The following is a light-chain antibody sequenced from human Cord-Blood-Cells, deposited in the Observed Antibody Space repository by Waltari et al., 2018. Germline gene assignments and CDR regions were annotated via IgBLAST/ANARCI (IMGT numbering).Light chain of an antibody. Sequence: QSVLTQPPSVSGAPGQRVTISCTGSSSNIGAGYDVPWYQQLPGTAPKLLIYGNSNRPSGVPDRCSGSKSGTSASLAITGLQAEDEADYYCQSYDSSLSGYYVFGTGTKVTVL. CDR2: GNS. CDR3: QSYDSSLSGYYV. J-gene: IGLJ1*01. CDR1: SSNIGAGYD. V-gene: IGLV1-40*01.